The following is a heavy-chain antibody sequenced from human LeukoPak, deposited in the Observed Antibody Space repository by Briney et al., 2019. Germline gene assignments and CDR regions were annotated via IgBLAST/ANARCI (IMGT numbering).Heavy chain of an antibody. J-gene: IGHJ4*02. CDR2: ISGSGGST. D-gene: IGHD6-19*01. CDR1: GFTLSSYA. V-gene: IGHV3-23*01. CDR3: AKRIAVAGAYFDY. Sequence: GGSLRLSSAASGFTLSSYAMSWVRQAPGKGLEWVSAISGSGGSTYYADSGKGRFTISRDNSKNTLYLQMNSLRAEDTAVYYCAKRIAVAGAYFDYWGQGTLVTVSS.